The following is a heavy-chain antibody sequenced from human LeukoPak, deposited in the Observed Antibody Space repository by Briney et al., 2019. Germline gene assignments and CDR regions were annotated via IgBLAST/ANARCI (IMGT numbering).Heavy chain of an antibody. V-gene: IGHV3-64*01. J-gene: IGHJ4*02. Sequence: GESLRLSCEASGFTFCSYSMHWVRQAPGKGLEYVSAINTNGGRTYYANSVKGRFSISRDNSKNTLYLQMGSLRADDMAVYYCARVGDVDYFDYWGQGTLVTVSS. CDR3: ARVGDVDYFDY. D-gene: IGHD1-26*01. CDR1: GFTFCSYS. CDR2: INTNGGRT.